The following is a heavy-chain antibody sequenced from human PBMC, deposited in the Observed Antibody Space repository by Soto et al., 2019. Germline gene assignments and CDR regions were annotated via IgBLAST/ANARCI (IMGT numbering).Heavy chain of an antibody. CDR2: IIPIFGTA. CDR1: GGTFSSYA. CDR3: APGALWFGESHGGFDP. J-gene: IGHJ5*02. Sequence: QVQLVQSGAEVKKPGSSVKVSCKASGGTFSSYAISWVRQAPGQGLEWMGGIIPIFGTANYARKFQGRVTITADESTSTAYMELSSLRSEDTAVYYCAPGALWFGESHGGFDPWGQGTLVTVSS. D-gene: IGHD3-10*01. V-gene: IGHV1-69*01.